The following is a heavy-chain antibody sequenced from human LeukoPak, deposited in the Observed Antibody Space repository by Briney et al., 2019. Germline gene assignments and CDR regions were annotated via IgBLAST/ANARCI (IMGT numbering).Heavy chain of an antibody. CDR3: ARGRITMVRGIKRSRWFDP. J-gene: IGHJ5*02. D-gene: IGHD3-10*01. V-gene: IGHV1-18*04. CDR2: ISTYNGNT. Sequence: ASVKVSCKGSGYNFDRYGVNWVRQAPGQGLEWVGWISTYNGNTFYAQKFEGRVTMTTDTSTNTVYMDLRSLRSEDTAVYYCARGRITMVRGIKRSRWFDPWGQGTLVTVSS. CDR1: GYNFDRYG.